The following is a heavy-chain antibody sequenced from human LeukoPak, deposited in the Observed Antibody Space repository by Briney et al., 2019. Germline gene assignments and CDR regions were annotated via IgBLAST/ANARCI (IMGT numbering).Heavy chain of an antibody. J-gene: IGHJ4*02. CDR2: INEDGSEK. V-gene: IGHV3-7*01. Sequence: GGSLRLSCAASRFTFSRYWMSWVRQAPGKGLEWVANINEDGSEKYHVDSVKGRFTISRDNAKNSVYLQMNSLRAEDTAVYYCARDWWDSSGYFDYWGQGTLVTVSS. CDR3: ARDWWDSSGYFDY. CDR1: RFTFSRYW. D-gene: IGHD3-22*01.